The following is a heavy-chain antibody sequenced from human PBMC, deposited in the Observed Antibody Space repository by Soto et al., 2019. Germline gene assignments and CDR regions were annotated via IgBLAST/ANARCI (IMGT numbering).Heavy chain of an antibody. D-gene: IGHD2-21*02. Sequence: QVQLVQSGAEVKKPGASVKVSCKASGYTFTSYDINWVRQATGQGLEWMGWMKPNSGNTGYAQKFQGRVTMTWNTSISTAYMDLTSLGSEDTAVYYCARRLPYNYYAMDVWGQGTTVTVSS. CDR3: ARRLPYNYYAMDV. CDR1: GYTFTSYD. CDR2: MKPNSGNT. J-gene: IGHJ6*02. V-gene: IGHV1-8*01.